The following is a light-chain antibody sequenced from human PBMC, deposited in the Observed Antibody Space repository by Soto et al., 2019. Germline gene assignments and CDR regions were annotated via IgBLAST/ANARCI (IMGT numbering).Light chain of an antibody. J-gene: IGKJ2*01. V-gene: IGKV1-39*01. Sequence: DIQMTQSPSSLSASVGDRVTISFRASQSIKNYLNWYQQKPGKAPNLLIYAASTLETGVPTRFSGRGSGTDFTLTISSLQPEDFATYYCQQSYGTPPYTFGQGTKLEI. CDR1: QSIKNY. CDR3: QQSYGTPPYT. CDR2: AAS.